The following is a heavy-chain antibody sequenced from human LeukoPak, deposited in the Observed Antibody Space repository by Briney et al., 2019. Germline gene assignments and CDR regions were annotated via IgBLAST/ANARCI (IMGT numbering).Heavy chain of an antibody. CDR1: GYTFTGYY. CDR2: INPNSGGT. J-gene: IGHJ4*02. D-gene: IGHD2-2*01. CDR3: ARDGGVLEDIVVVPAAVFDY. Sequence: ASVKVSCKASGYTFTGYYMHWVRQAPGQGLEWMGWINPNSGGTNYAQKFQGRVTMTRDTSISTAYMELSRLRSDDTAVYYCARDGGVLEDIVVVPAAVFDYWGQGTLVTVSS. V-gene: IGHV1-2*02.